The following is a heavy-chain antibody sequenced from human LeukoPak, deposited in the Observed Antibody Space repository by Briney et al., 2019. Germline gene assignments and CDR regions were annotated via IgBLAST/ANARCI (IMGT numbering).Heavy chain of an antibody. Sequence: SETLSLTCTVSGGSISSYYWGWIRQPPGKGLEWIGYIYYSGSTNYNPSLKSRVTISIDTSKSQFSLKLSSVTAADTAVYYCARRMTTVNAFDIWGQGTMVTVSS. D-gene: IGHD4-17*01. J-gene: IGHJ3*02. CDR1: GGSISSYY. CDR2: IYYSGST. CDR3: ARRMTTVNAFDI. V-gene: IGHV4-59*08.